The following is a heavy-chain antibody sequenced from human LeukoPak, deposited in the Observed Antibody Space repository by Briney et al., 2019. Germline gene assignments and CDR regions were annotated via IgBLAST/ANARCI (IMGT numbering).Heavy chain of an antibody. CDR2: VHLSGAS. Sequence: SSGTLSLTCAVSGGSILTTNWWSWVRQPPGKGLEWIGEVHLSGASNYNPSLKSRVNMSIDKSKNQLSLELTSVTAADTAVYYCARWYYYDSSGAVDYWGQGTLVTVSS. J-gene: IGHJ4*02. V-gene: IGHV4-4*02. CDR1: GGSILTTNW. D-gene: IGHD3-22*01. CDR3: ARWYYYDSSGAVDY.